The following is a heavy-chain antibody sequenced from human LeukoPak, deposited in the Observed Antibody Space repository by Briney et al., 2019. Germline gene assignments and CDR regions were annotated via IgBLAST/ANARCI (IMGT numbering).Heavy chain of an antibody. Sequence: ASVKVSCKASGYTFTSYAMHWVRQAPGQRLEWMGWINAGNGNTKYSQKFQGRVTITRDTSASTDYMELSSLRSEDTAVYYCARTTTVVTPDGAYFDYWGQGTLVTVSS. CDR2: INAGNGNT. CDR3: ARTTTVVTPDGAYFDY. CDR1: GYTFTSYA. J-gene: IGHJ4*02. D-gene: IGHD4-23*01. V-gene: IGHV1-3*01.